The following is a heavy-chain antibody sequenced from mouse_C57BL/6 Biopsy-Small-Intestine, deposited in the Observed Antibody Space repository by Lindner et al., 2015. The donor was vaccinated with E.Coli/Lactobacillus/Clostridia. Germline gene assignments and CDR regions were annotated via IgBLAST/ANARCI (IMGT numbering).Heavy chain of an antibody. CDR1: GYAFSSSW. CDR2: IYPGDGDT. J-gene: IGHJ4*01. D-gene: IGHD2-12*01. Sequence: VQLQESGPELVKPGASVKISCKASGYAFSSSWMNWVKQRPGKGLEWIGRIYPGDGDTNYNGKFKGKATLTADKSSSTAYMQLSSLTSEDSAVYFCARGSYWGFIAMDYWGQGTSVTVSS. CDR3: ARGSYWGFIAMDY. V-gene: IGHV1-82*01.